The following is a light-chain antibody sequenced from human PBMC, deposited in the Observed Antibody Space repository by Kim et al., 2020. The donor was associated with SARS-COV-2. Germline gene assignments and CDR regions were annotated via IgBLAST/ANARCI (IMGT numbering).Light chain of an antibody. Sequence: SLSQGERATLSCRASQSVKTYLAWYQQKPGQSPRLLIYDASNRATGIPARFSGGGSGTDFTHTISSLEPEDFAVYYCQQRGNWPTFGQGTRLEIK. J-gene: IGKJ5*01. CDR1: QSVKTY. CDR2: DAS. V-gene: IGKV3-11*01. CDR3: QQRGNWPT.